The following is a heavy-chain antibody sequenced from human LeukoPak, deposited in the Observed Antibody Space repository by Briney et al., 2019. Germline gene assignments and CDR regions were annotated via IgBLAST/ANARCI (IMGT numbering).Heavy chain of an antibody. CDR3: AKEGYYDSSGYY. J-gene: IGHJ4*02. CDR2: IIGSGGST. CDR1: GFTFSSYA. V-gene: IGHV3-23*01. D-gene: IGHD3-22*01. Sequence: PGGSLRLSCAASGFTFSSYAMRWVRQAPAKGLAWVSDIIGSGGSTYYADSVKGRFTISRDNSRNTLYLQMNSLRAEDTAVYYCAKEGYYDSSGYYWGQGTLVTVSS.